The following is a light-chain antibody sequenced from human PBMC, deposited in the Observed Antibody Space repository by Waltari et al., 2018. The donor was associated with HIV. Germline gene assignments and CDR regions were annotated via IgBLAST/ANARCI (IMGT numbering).Light chain of an antibody. CDR3: SSHAGSKVV. CDR2: DVI. V-gene: IGLV2-8*01. J-gene: IGLJ2*01. CDR1: SSDVGGDND. Sequence: QSALTQPPSASGSPGQSVTRPCTGTSSDVGGDNDVSWHQQHPGKSPKLMIYDVIKRPSGVPDRFSGSKSGNTASLTVSGLQPEDEADYYCSSHAGSKVVFGGGTRLTVL.